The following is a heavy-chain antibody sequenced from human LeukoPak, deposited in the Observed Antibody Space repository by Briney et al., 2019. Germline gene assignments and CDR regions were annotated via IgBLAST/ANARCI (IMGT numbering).Heavy chain of an antibody. Sequence: GGSLRLSCATSGFTFSSYGMHWVRQAPGRGLEWVAFIRYDGSNKYCADSVKGRFTISRDDSKNTLYVQMNSLRTEDTAVYYCARAQLGFDPWGQGTLVTVSS. CDR1: GFTFSSYG. D-gene: IGHD1-1*01. CDR3: ARAQLGFDP. CDR2: IRYDGSNK. V-gene: IGHV3-30*02. J-gene: IGHJ5*02.